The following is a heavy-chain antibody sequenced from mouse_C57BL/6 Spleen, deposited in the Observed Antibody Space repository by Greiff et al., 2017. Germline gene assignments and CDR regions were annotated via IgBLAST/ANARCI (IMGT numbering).Heavy chain of an antibody. J-gene: IGHJ1*03. V-gene: IGHV1-52*01. CDR2: IDPSDSET. CDR1: GYTFTSYW. Sequence: QVQLQQPGAELVRPGSSVKLSCKASGYTFTSYWMHWVKQRPIQGLEWIGNIDPSDSETHYNQQFKDKATLPVDKSSSTAFMQLSSLTSEDSAVYYYAGDYYGSLYCDVWGTGTTVTVSS. CDR3: AGDYYGSLYCDV. D-gene: IGHD1-1*01.